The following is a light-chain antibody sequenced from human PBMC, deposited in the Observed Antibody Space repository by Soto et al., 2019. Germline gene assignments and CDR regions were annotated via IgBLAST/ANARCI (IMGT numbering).Light chain of an antibody. CDR2: DVS. J-gene: IGLJ1*01. CDR3: CSFAGAFYV. V-gene: IGLV2-11*01. CDR1: SNDVGGYNY. Sequence: QSALTQPRSVSGSPGQSVTISCTGTSNDVGGYNYVSWYQQHPGKAPKLVIYDVSERPSGVPDRFSGSKSGNTASLTISGLQAQDEADYYCCSFAGAFYVCGTGTKSPS.